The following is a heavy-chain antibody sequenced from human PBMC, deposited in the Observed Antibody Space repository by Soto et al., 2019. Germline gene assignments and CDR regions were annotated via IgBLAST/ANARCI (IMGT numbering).Heavy chain of an antibody. CDR3: ASEVTYTDFDCLFDN. J-gene: IGHJ4*02. D-gene: IGHD2-21*02. CDR2: IITVVDIA. Sequence: VQLVQSGAEVKKPGSSVKVSCKTSGGTFNNYTINWVRQAPGQGLEWMGRIITVVDIANSALKIRDRVSITTDKATSTAYMELSSLRSEDTAMYYCASEVTYTDFDCLFDNWGQGTLVTVSS. CDR1: GGTFNNYT. V-gene: IGHV1-69*02.